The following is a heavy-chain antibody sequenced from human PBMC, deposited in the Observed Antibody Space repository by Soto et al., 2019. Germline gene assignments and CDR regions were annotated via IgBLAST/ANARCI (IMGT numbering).Heavy chain of an antibody. CDR1: GGSISSGDYY. CDR2: IYYSGST. V-gene: IGHV4-30-4*01. J-gene: IGHJ4*02. Sequence: SETLSLTCTLSGGSISSGDYYWSWIRQPPGKGLEWIGYIYYSGSTYYNPSLKSRVTISVDTSKNQFSLKLSSVTAADTAVYYCARDKYGSGSHFDYWGQGTLVTVSS. D-gene: IGHD3-10*01. CDR3: ARDKYGSGSHFDY.